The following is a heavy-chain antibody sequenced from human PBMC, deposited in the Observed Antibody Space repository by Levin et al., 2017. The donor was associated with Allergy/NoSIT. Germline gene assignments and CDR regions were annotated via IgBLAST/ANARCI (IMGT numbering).Heavy chain of an antibody. Sequence: GESLKISCAASGFTFSSYWMSWVRQAPGKGLEWVANIKQDGSEKYYVDSVKGRFTISRDNAKNSLYLQINSLRAEDTAVYYCAREYYGSGSHSPLDYWGQGTLVTVSS. CDR2: IKQDGSEK. CDR3: AREYYGSGSHSPLDY. D-gene: IGHD3-10*01. CDR1: GFTFSSYW. J-gene: IGHJ4*02. V-gene: IGHV3-7*04.